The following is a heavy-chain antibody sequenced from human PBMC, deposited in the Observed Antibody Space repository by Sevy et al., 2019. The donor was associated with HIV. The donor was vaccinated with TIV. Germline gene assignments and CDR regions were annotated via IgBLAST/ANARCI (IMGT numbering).Heavy chain of an antibody. Sequence: GVSLRLSCSASGFPFRSNIMGWVRQAPGKRLEYVPGITSNGLSTHYVPSVKGRFSISRDNSKNTMYLQMSSLRPEDTAVYYCVKYRGLTQDFDYWGQGTLVTVSS. D-gene: IGHD3-10*01. CDR2: ITSNGLST. CDR1: GFPFRSNI. CDR3: VKYRGLTQDFDY. V-gene: IGHV3-64D*06. J-gene: IGHJ4*02.